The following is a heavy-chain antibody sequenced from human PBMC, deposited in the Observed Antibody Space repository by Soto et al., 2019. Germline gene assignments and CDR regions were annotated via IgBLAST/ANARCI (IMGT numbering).Heavy chain of an antibody. CDR2: IDPSDSYT. Sequence: GESLKISCKGSGYSFTSYWISWVRQMPGKGLEWMGRIDPSDSYTNYSPSFQGHVTISADKSISTAYLQCSSLKASDTAIYYCASPRQPWSVYYGMDVWGQGTTVTVSS. CDR1: GYSFTSYW. D-gene: IGHD1-1*01. CDR3: ASPRQPWSVYYGMDV. V-gene: IGHV5-10-1*01. J-gene: IGHJ6*02.